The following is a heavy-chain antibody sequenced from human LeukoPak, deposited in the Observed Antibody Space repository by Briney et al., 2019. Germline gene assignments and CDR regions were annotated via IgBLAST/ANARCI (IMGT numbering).Heavy chain of an antibody. V-gene: IGHV1-2*02. CDR3: ARTWEAETFDI. CDR1: GYTFSAYS. D-gene: IGHD1-26*01. CDR2: INPNSGDT. J-gene: IGHJ3*02. Sequence: ASVKVSCKASGYTFSAYSIHWVRQAPGQGLKWMGWINPNSGDTNFAQEFQGRVTMARDTSINTAYMELSSLRSDDTAVYFCARTWEAETFDIWGQGTMVTVSS.